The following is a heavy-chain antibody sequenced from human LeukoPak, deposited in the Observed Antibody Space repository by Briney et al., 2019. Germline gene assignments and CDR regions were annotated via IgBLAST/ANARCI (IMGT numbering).Heavy chain of an antibody. V-gene: IGHV1-2*02. J-gene: IGHJ4*02. CDR2: INSNTGGT. Sequence: ASVTVSLKSSLYTFTVSLMHGVRQAPGQGLEWMGWINSNTGGTKFAQKFQGRVTMTRDTSSSTADMELSRLRSDDTAVYYCARADPVGYWGQGTQVTVSS. CDR3: ARADPVGY. CDR1: LYTFTVSL.